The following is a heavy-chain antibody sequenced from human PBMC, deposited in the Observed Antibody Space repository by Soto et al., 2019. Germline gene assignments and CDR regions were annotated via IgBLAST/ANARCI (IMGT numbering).Heavy chain of an antibody. V-gene: IGHV3-48*03. CDR2: ITSGANTI. D-gene: IGHD6-25*01. CDR3: ARWSGWLHIDS. Sequence: EVHLVESGGGLVQPGGSLRLSCAASGFTFSSYEMNWVRQAAGKGLEWISYITSGANTIYYADSVKGRFTISRDNANNSLFLEMDGLRAEDTALYYCARWSGWLHIDSWGRGTRVTVSS. J-gene: IGHJ4*02. CDR1: GFTFSSYE.